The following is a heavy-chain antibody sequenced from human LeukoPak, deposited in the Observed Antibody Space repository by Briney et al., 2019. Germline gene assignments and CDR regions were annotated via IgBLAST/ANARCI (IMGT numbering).Heavy chain of an antibody. CDR3: ASNNPILGATTLDY. V-gene: IGHV4-34*01. Sequence: SETLSLTCAVYGGSFSGYYWSWIRQPPGKGLEWIGEINHSGSTNYNPSLKSRVTISVDTSKNQFSLKLSSVTAADTAVYYCASNNPILGATTLDYWGQGTLVTVSS. D-gene: IGHD1-26*01. CDR1: GGSFSGYY. CDR2: INHSGST. J-gene: IGHJ4*02.